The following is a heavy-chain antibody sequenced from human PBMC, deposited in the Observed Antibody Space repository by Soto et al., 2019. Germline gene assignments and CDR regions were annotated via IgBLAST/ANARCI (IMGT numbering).Heavy chain of an antibody. CDR3: ARNVVEGSSFDY. D-gene: IGHD2-2*01. CDR1: GGSISTNDW. V-gene: IGHV4-31*03. J-gene: IGHJ4*02. CDR2: IYYSGST. Sequence: QVQLQESGPGLVKPSGTLSLTCTVSGGSISTNDWWSWVRQHPGKGLEWIGYIYYSGSTYYNPSLKSRVTISVDTSKNQFSLKLSSVTAADTAVYYCARNVVEGSSFDYWGQGTLVTVSS.